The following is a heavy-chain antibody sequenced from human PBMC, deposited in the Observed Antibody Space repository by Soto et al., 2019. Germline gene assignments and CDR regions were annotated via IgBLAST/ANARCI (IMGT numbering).Heavy chain of an antibody. CDR3: ATPTISYTWGV. CDR1: GGPITTTTW. J-gene: IGHJ6*02. V-gene: IGHV4-4*02. CDR2: LHHDGTT. Sequence: QVQLQESGPGLVKPSETLSLTCAVSGGPITTTTWWAWVRLPPGKGLEWIGELHHDGTTNYNPSLHILIPISPAKSTTPFSLTLPSVTAAATAIYSCATPTISYTWGVWGRGTTVTVSS. D-gene: IGHD3-16*01.